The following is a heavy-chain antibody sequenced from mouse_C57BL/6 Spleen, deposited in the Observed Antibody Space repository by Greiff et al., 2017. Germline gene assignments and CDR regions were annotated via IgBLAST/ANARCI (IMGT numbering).Heavy chain of an antibody. CDR2: IDPEDGDT. Sequence: VQLQQSGAALVRPGASVTLSCTASGFNIKDYYMHWVQQRPEQGLEWIGRIDPEDGDTEYAPKFPGKATMTADTSSNTAYLQLSLLTSEDTAVYYCTTMDYYGSSYYFDYWGQGTTLTVSS. CDR1: GFNIKDYY. J-gene: IGHJ2*01. CDR3: TTMDYYGSSYYFDY. D-gene: IGHD1-1*01. V-gene: IGHV14-1*01.